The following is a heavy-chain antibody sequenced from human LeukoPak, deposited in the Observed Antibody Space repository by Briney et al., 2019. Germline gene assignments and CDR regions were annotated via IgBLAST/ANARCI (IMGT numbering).Heavy chain of an antibody. CDR3: AVTTGSRGRDY. D-gene: IGHD4-17*01. CDR2: ISSSSSYT. CDR1: GFTFSSYS. Sequence: GGSLRLSCAASGFTFSSYSMNWVRQAPGKGLGWVSSISSSSSYTYYADSVKGRFTISRDNAKNSLYLQMNSLRAEDTAVYYCAVTTGSRGRDYWGQGTLVTVSS. V-gene: IGHV3-21*01. J-gene: IGHJ4*02.